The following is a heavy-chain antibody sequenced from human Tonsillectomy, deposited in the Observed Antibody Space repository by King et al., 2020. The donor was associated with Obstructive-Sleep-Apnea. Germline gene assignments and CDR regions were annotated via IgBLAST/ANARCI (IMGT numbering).Heavy chain of an antibody. CDR2: INAGNGNT. V-gene: IGHV1-3*01. D-gene: IGHD1-26*01. CDR3: ARGRGTYFFDY. J-gene: IGHJ4*02. CDR1: GYTFTSYA. Sequence: QLVQSGAEVKKPGASVKVSCKASGYTFTSYAMHLVRQAPGKRLEWMGWINAGNGNTKYSQKFQGRVTITRDTSASTAYMELSSLRSEDTAVYYCARGRGTYFFDYWGQGTLVTVSS.